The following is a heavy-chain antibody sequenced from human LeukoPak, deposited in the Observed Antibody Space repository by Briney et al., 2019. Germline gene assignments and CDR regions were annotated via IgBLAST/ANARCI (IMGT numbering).Heavy chain of an antibody. CDR3: AKLAGYSSSWFDY. CDR2: ISGSGGST. D-gene: IGHD6-13*01. Sequence: GGSLRLSCAASGFTFSSSWMHWVRQAPGKGLEWVSAISGSGGSTYYADSVKGRFTISRDNSKNTLYLQMNSLRAEDTAVYYCAKLAGYSSSWFDYWGQGTLVTVSS. CDR1: GFTFSSSW. V-gene: IGHV3-23*01. J-gene: IGHJ4*02.